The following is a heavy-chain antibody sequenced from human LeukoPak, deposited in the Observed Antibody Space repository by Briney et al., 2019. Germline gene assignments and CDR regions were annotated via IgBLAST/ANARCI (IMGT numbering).Heavy chain of an antibody. D-gene: IGHD1-26*01. CDR1: GFTFSSYA. V-gene: IGHV3-23*01. CDR2: ISGSGDRT. CDR3: ARKYSGTNPFDY. J-gene: IGHJ4*02. Sequence: GGSLRLSCEASGFTFSSYAMSWVRQAPGKGLEWVSVISGSGDRTDYADSVKGRFTISRDNSKNTLYVQMKSLRAEDTALYYCARKYSGTNPFDYWGQGTLVTVSS.